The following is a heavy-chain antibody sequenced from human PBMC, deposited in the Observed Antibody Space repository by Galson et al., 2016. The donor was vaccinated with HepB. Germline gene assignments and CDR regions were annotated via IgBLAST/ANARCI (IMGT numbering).Heavy chain of an antibody. D-gene: IGHD6-13*01. Sequence: SLRLSCAASGFTFSTYNMNWVRLAPGKGLEWVSYISSASDTIHYAGSVKGRFTISRDNAKNTLFLQMTALRVEDTAVYYCARDYSRSGPMYSYYYMDVWGKGTTVTVSS. V-gene: IGHV3-48*01. CDR3: ARDYSRSGPMYSYYYMDV. CDR2: ISSASDTI. CDR1: GFTFSTYN. J-gene: IGHJ6*03.